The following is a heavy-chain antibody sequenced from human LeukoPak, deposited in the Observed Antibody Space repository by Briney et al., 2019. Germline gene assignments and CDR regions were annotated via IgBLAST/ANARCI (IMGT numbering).Heavy chain of an antibody. Sequence: SETLSLTCTVSGGSISSYYWSWIRQPAGKGLEWIGRIYTSGSTNYNPSLKSRVTTSVDTSKNQFSLKLSSVTAADTAVYYCARDIVPAASNWFDPWGQGTLVTVSS. D-gene: IGHD2-2*01. CDR1: GGSISSYY. CDR3: ARDIVPAASNWFDP. J-gene: IGHJ5*02. CDR2: IYTSGST. V-gene: IGHV4-4*07.